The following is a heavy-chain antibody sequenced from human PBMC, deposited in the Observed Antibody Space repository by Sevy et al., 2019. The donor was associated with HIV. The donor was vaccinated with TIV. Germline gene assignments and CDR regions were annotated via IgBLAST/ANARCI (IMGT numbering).Heavy chain of an antibody. Sequence: ASVKVSCKASGYTFTGDYMHWVRQTPGQGLEWMGWINPKRGDTKSAQRFQGRVTMTWDTSISTAYMELSRLRSDDTAVYYCSRAGTLYSGYTYGSIDFWGQGTLVTVSS. J-gene: IGHJ4*02. D-gene: IGHD5-18*01. CDR2: INPKRGDT. V-gene: IGHV1-2*02. CDR3: SRAGTLYSGYTYGSIDF. CDR1: GYTFTGDY.